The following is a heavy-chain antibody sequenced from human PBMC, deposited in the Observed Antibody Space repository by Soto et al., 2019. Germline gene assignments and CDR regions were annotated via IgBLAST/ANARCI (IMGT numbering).Heavy chain of an antibody. CDR1: GFTFSSYA. CDR3: AKGRFWSDYVNWFDP. J-gene: IGHJ5*02. Sequence: EVQLLESGGGLVQPGGSLRLSCAASGFTFSSYAMSWVRQAPGKGLEWVSGISGSGDSRYYADSVKGRFTISRDNSKNTLYLQMNSLRAEDTAIYYCAKGRFWSDYVNWFDPWGQGTLVTVSS. CDR2: ISGSGDSR. D-gene: IGHD3-3*01. V-gene: IGHV3-23*01.